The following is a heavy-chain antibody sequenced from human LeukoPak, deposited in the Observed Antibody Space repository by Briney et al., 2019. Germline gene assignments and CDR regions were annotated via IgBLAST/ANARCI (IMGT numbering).Heavy chain of an antibody. CDR3: ARHADGYNSMGFDP. CDR1: GYRFTSYW. CDR2: IYPGDSDT. D-gene: IGHD5-24*01. V-gene: IGHV5-51*01. Sequence: GESLKISCKSYGYRFTSYWIGWVRPMPGKGLEWMGIIYPGDSDTRYSPSFQGQVTISADKSISTAYLQWSSLKASDTAMYYCARHADGYNSMGFDPWGQGTLVTVSS. J-gene: IGHJ5*02.